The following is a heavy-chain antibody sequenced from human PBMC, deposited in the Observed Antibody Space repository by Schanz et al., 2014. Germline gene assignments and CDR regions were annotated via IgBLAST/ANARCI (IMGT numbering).Heavy chain of an antibody. J-gene: IGHJ4*01. CDR1: GGSISNGDYY. CDR3: ERAPVTVVALSTMHYVHH. D-gene: IGHD3-10*02. Sequence: ELVKPSQTLSLTCTVSGGSISNGDYYWSWIRQHPGKGLELIGYIYSSGSTYYNPFRKSRVSISVDKSKNQFYLKLSYVTGPDTEEYARERAPVTVVALSTMHYVHHRGHGPL. V-gene: IGHV4-31*03. CDR2: IYSSGST.